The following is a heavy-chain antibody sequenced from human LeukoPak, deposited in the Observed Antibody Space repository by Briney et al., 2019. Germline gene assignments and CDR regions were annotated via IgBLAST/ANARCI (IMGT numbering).Heavy chain of an antibody. V-gene: IGHV4-38-2*02. J-gene: IGHJ5*02. Sequence: SCTVSGYSISSGYYWGWIRQPPGKGLDWIGSIYYSGSTYYNPSLKSRVTISVDTSKNQFSLKLSSVTAADTAVYYCAARITIFGKARFDPWGQGTLVTVSS. CDR3: AARITIFGKARFDP. D-gene: IGHD3-3*01. CDR2: IYYSGST. CDR1: GYSISSGYY.